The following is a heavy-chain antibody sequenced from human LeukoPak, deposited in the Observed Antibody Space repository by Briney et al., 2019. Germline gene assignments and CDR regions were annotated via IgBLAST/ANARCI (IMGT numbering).Heavy chain of an antibody. CDR1: GFTFSSYA. V-gene: IGHV3-30-3*01. CDR3: ARNKHDSSGKIFDY. D-gene: IGHD3-22*01. CDR2: ISYDGSEK. Sequence: GGSLRLSCAASGFTFSSYAIHWVRQAPGKGREWVIVISYDGSEKYYSDSVRGRFTISRDNSKNTLYLQMNSLRAEDTAIYYCARNKHDSSGKIFDYWGQGTLVTVSP. J-gene: IGHJ4*02.